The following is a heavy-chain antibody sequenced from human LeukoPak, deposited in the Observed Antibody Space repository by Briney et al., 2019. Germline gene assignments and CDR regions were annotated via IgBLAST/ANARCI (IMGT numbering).Heavy chain of an antibody. CDR2: INSDGSST. CDR3: ARQTDSGGHFDY. CDR1: GFTFSSYW. V-gene: IGHV3-74*01. J-gene: IGHJ4*02. Sequence: PGGSLRLSCAASGFTFSSYWMHWVRQAPGKGLVWVSRINSDGSSTSYADSVKGRFTISRDNAKNTLYLQMNSLRAEDTAVYYCARQTDSGGHFDYWGQGTLVTVSS. D-gene: IGHD4-23*01.